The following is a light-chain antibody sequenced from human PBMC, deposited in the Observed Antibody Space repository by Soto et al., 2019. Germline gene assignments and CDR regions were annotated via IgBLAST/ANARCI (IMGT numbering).Light chain of an antibody. Sequence: DIQRTPSRSSLFASXXDTVXITFPATQDINIYLNWYQQKPGKAPNXXIYDASNLEIGVPSRFSGSGAGTHFTFTISSLQTEDIGTYYCQQYDILPITFGRGTRLEIK. V-gene: IGKV1-33*01. CDR1: QDINIY. CDR3: QQYDILPIT. CDR2: DAS. J-gene: IGKJ5*01.